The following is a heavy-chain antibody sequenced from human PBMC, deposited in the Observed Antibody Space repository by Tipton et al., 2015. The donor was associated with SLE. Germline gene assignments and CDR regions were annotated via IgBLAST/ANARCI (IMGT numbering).Heavy chain of an antibody. CDR1: GGSISSSSYY. CDR2: IYYSGSS. V-gene: IGHV4-39*07. J-gene: IGHJ6*03. Sequence: LRLSCTVSGGSISSSSYYWGWIRQPPGKGLEWIGRIYYSGSSNYNPSLKSRVTISVDTSKNQFSLKLSSVTAADTAVYYCARVLGVVKSYYMDVWGKGTTVTVSS. CDR3: ARVLGVVKSYYMDV. D-gene: IGHD3-3*01.